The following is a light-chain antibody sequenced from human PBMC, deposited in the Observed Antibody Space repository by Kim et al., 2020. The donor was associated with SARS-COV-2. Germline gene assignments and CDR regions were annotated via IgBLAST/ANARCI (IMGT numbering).Light chain of an antibody. CDR2: EVS. J-gene: IGLJ1*01. CDR1: SSDVGGYKF. V-gene: IGLV2-8*01. Sequence: GQSVTISCTDTSSDVGGYKFVSWYQQHPGKAPKLIIYEVSKRPSGVPDRFSGSKSGNTASLTVSGLQAEDEADYYCSSYAGRNNYVFGTGTKVTVL. CDR3: SSYAGRNNYV.